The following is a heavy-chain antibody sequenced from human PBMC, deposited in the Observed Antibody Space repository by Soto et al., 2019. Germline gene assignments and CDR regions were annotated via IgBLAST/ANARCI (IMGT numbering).Heavy chain of an antibody. CDR2: INYNGIYT. CDR3: ARKSISDISGYDYLDY. Sequence: EGQLVESGGGLVEPGGSLRLSCAASGFIFSISDMTWVRQAPGKGLEYVSSINYNGIYTFYAEPAKGRFTISRDNAKNSLYLQMYSLTAEDTAVYFCARKSISDISGYDYLDYWGQGTLVIVSS. V-gene: IGHV3-21*06. J-gene: IGHJ4*02. CDR1: GFIFSISD. D-gene: IGHD3-22*01.